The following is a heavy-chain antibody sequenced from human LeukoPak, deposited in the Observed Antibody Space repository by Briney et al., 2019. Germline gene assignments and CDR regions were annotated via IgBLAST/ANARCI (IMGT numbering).Heavy chain of an antibody. D-gene: IGHD6-13*01. CDR2: SNPRGGST. Sequence: ASVKVSCKASGYTFTSYYMHWVRQAPGQGLEWMGISNPRGGSTSYGQKFQGRVTMTRDMSTSTVYMELSSLRSEDTAVYYCARAASQLWYYYMDVWGKGTTVTVSS. CDR1: GYTFTSYY. V-gene: IGHV1-46*01. J-gene: IGHJ6*03. CDR3: ARAASQLWYYYMDV.